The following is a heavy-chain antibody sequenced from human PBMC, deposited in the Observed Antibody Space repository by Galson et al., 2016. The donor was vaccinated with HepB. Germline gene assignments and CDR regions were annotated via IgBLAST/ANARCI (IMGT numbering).Heavy chain of an antibody. J-gene: IGHJ6*04. CDR1: GFTFSTYG. V-gene: IGHV3-33*01. D-gene: IGHD1-26*01. CDR3: AREKGAGAGMDY. Sequence: SLRLSCAPSGFTFSTYGMHWVRQAPGKGLDWLAVIWYGGSNKYFADSVKGRFTISTDSSNNTLYLQTNSHRAEDTAVYNWAREKGAGAGMDYWGKGAEVTVSS. CDR2: IWYGGSNK.